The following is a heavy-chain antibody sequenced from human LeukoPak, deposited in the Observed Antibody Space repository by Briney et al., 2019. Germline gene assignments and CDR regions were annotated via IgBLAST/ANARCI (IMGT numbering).Heavy chain of an antibody. Sequence: GGSLRLSCAASGFTFSHYWMSWVRQAPGKGLEWVTNIKQDGSEMHYVDSVKGRSTISRDNANNSLYLQMNSLRAEDTAVYYCVRAVVVAASYRFDPWGQGTLVTVSS. CDR3: VRAVVVAASYRFDP. CDR1: GFTFSHYW. V-gene: IGHV3-7*03. D-gene: IGHD2-15*01. J-gene: IGHJ5*02. CDR2: IKQDGSEM.